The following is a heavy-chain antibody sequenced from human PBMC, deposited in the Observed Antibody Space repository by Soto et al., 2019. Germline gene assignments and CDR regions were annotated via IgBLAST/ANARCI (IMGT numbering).Heavy chain of an antibody. Sequence: SETLSLTYTVSGGSISSGGYYWSWIRQHPGKGLEWIGYIYHSGTTYYNPSLKSRVTIAVDTSKNQFSLKLTSVTAADTAVYFCARVRRNQLLGWFDPWGQGTLVTVSS. CDR3: ARVRRNQLLGWFDP. J-gene: IGHJ5*02. D-gene: IGHD2-2*01. V-gene: IGHV4-31*03. CDR1: GGSISSGGYY. CDR2: IYHSGTT.